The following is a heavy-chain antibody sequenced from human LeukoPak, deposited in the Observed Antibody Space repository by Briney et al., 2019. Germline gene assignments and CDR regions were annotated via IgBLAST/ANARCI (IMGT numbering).Heavy chain of an antibody. D-gene: IGHD6-19*01. V-gene: IGHV5-51*01. CDR1: GYSFSTYW. CDR2: IYAGDTDT. J-gene: IGHJ4*02. Sequence: GESLKISCKGSGYSFSTYWIGWVRQMPGKGLEWMGIIYAGDTDTRYSPSFQGQVTISADKSIGTAYLQWSSLKASDTAMYYCARLRSSGRDPFDSWGQGTLVTVSS. CDR3: ARLRSSGRDPFDS.